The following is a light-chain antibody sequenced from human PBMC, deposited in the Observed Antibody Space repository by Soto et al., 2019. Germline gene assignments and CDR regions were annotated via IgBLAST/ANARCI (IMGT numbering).Light chain of an antibody. Sequence: EIVLTQSPATLSLSPGERATLSCRASQSVSSYLAWYQQKPGQAPRLLIYDASNRAPGIPARFPGSGSGTAFTLTISSLEPEDFAVYYCQQRSNWPPWTFGKGTKVEIK. CDR1: QSVSSY. V-gene: IGKV3-11*01. CDR2: DAS. CDR3: QQRSNWPPWT. J-gene: IGKJ1*01.